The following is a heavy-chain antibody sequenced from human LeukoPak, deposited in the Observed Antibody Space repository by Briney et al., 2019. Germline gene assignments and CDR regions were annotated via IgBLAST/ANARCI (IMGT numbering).Heavy chain of an antibody. CDR2: IYSGGST. CDR1: EFSVGSNY. Sequence: GGSLRLSCAASEFSVGSNYMTWVRQAPGKGLEWVSLIYSGGSTYYADSVKGRFTISRDNAKNSLYLQMNSLRVEDTAVYYCAKVAKYFYGSETYYFFEHWGQGTPVTASS. D-gene: IGHD3-10*01. CDR3: AKVAKYFYGSETYYFFEH. J-gene: IGHJ4*02. V-gene: IGHV3-66*01.